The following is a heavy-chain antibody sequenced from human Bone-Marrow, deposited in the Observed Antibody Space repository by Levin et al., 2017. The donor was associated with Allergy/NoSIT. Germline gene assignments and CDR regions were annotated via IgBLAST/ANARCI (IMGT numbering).Heavy chain of an antibody. CDR1: GYTFTSYY. V-gene: IGHV1-46*01. CDR3: ARGGALAYCGGDCYPYYHYYGMDV. Sequence: ASVKVSCKASGYTFTSYYMHWVRQAPGQGLEWMGIINPSGGSTSYAQKFQGRVTMTRDTSTSTVYMELSSLRSEDTAVYYCARGGALAYCGGDCYPYYHYYGMDVWGQGTTVTVSS. CDR2: INPSGGST. J-gene: IGHJ6*02. D-gene: IGHD2-21*02.